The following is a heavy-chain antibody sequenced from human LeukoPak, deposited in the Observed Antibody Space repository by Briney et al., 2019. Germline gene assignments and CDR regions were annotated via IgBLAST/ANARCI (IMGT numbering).Heavy chain of an antibody. Sequence: PGGSLRLSCVTPGFTFSSSAMSWVRQAPGKGLEWVSSISASGDATYYGDSEKGRFTISIDNSKNTLSPQMNILRAGDTAVYFCARAPGSIDPFDVWGQGTMVTVSS. CDR1: GFTFSSSA. D-gene: IGHD2-15*01. V-gene: IGHV3-23*01. CDR3: ARAPGSIDPFDV. J-gene: IGHJ3*01. CDR2: ISASGDAT.